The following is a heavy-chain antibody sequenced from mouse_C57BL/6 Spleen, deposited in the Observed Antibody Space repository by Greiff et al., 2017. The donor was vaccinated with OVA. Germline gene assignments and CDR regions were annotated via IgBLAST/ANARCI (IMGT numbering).Heavy chain of an antibody. J-gene: IGHJ2*01. CDR2: ISSGSSTI. CDR3: ARDWDEGYFDY. Sequence: EVQLMESGGGLVKPGGSLKLSCAASGFTFSDYGMHWVRQAPEKGLEWVAYISSGSSTIYYADTVKGRFTISRDNAKNTLFLQMTSLRSEDTAMYYCARDWDEGYFDYWGQGTTLTVSS. V-gene: IGHV5-17*01. CDR1: GFTFSDYG. D-gene: IGHD4-1*01.